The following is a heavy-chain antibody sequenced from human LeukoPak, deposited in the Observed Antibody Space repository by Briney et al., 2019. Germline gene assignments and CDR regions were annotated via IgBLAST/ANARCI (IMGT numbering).Heavy chain of an antibody. Sequence: GGSLRLSCTASGFTFGAYAMSGVRPAPGKGPEGVGCIRSKAYGGTTEYAASVKGRFTISRDDSKSFAYLQMNSLKTEDTAAYYCTRDPRGSYGPDAFDIWGQGTMVTVSS. CDR1: GFTFGAYA. CDR3: TRDPRGSYGPDAFDI. CDR2: IRSKAYGGTT. D-gene: IGHD1-26*01. V-gene: IGHV3-49*04. J-gene: IGHJ3*02.